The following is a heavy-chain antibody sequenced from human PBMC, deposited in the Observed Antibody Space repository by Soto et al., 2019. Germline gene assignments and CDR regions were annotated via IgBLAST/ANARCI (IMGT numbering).Heavy chain of an antibody. CDR1: GGSISITSYD. CDR3: ASTGYYSGMEV. V-gene: IGHV4-39*01. J-gene: IGHJ6*02. CDR2: IYYSGST. Sequence: PSYSLSISCTFSGGSISITSYDGGLIRQPPGKGLEWIGSIYYSGSTYYNPSLKSRVTISVDTSKNQFSLKLSSVTAADTAVYYCASTGYYSGMEVWRQGTTVTVSS.